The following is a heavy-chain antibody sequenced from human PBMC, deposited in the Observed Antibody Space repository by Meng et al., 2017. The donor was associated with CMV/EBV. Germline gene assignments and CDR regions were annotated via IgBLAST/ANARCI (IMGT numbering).Heavy chain of an antibody. Sequence: VQLQQGGAGLLTPSETLSLTCAVYGGSFSGYYWSWIRQPPGKGLEWTGEINHSGSTNYNPSLKSRVTISVDTSKNQFSLKLSSVTAADTAVYYCARGGGGEWELLHYFDYWGQGTLVTVSS. D-gene: IGHD1-26*01. CDR2: INHSGST. CDR1: GGSFSGYY. J-gene: IGHJ4*02. V-gene: IGHV4-34*01. CDR3: ARGGGGEWELLHYFDY.